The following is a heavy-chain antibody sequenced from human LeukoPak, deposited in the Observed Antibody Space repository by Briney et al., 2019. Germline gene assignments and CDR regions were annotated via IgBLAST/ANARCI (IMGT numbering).Heavy chain of an antibody. Sequence: ASVKVSCKASGYTFTSYYMHWVRQAPGQGLEWMGIINPSGGSTSYAQKFQGRVTMTRDTSTSTVYMELSSLRSEDTAVYYCARGGYDILTGYNPFDYWGQGTLVTVSS. D-gene: IGHD3-9*01. CDR3: ARGGYDILTGYNPFDY. J-gene: IGHJ4*02. CDR1: GYTFTSYY. V-gene: IGHV1-46*01. CDR2: INPSGGST.